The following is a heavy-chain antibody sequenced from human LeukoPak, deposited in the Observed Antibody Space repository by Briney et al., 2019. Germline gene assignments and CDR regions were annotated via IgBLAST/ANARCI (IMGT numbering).Heavy chain of an antibody. Sequence: AGSLRLSCAAYGFTVSSNSMTWVRPAPGKGMEWVSSFYAGTNRYYADSVEGRFTMSRDNSKNTLYLQMNSLRPEDTAVYFCARTSCGGNCYPGWYFDLWGRGTLVTVSS. V-gene: IGHV3-66*02. CDR2: FYAGTNR. CDR1: GFTVSSNS. CDR3: ARTSCGGNCYPGWYFDL. D-gene: IGHD2-21*02. J-gene: IGHJ2*01.